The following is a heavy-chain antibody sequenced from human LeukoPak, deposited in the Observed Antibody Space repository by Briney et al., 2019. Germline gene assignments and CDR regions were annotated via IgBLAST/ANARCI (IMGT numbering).Heavy chain of an antibody. CDR3: ARYLVPRCSGANCYSWFDP. J-gene: IGHJ5*02. V-gene: IGHV3-21*01. D-gene: IGHD2-15*01. Sequence: PGGSLRLSCVASGFTFNSYAMNWVRQAPGKGLEWVSSISSGSSYIYYADSVKGRFTISRDNAKNSLYLQMNSLRADDTALYYCARYLVPRCSGANCYSWFDPWGQGTLVTVSS. CDR1: GFTFNSYA. CDR2: ISSGSSYI.